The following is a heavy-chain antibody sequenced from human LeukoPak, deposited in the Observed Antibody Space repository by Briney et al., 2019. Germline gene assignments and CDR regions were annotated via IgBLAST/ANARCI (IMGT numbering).Heavy chain of an antibody. D-gene: IGHD4-17*01. V-gene: IGHV1-2*02. CDR3: ARANDYGSSY. CDR2: INPNNGGT. Sequence: ASVKVSCKASGYTFIGYYMHWVRQAPGQGLEWMGWINPNNGGTNYAQKFQGRVTMTRDTSISTAYMELSRLRSDDTAVYYCARANDYGSSYWGQGTLVTVSS. J-gene: IGHJ4*02. CDR1: GYTFIGYY.